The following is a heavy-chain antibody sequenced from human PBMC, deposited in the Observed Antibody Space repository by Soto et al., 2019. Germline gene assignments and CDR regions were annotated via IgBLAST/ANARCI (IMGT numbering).Heavy chain of an antibody. CDR3: ARAGYYYVSGSYYIRNWFDP. D-gene: IGHD3-10*01. J-gene: IGHJ5*02. Sequence: QVQLVQSGAEVKKPGSSVKVSCKASGGTFSSYAISWVRQAPGQGLEWMGGIIPIFGTANYAQKFQGRVTITADESTSTAYMELGSLRSEDTAVYYCARAGYYYVSGSYYIRNWFDPWGQGTLVTVSS. CDR1: GGTFSSYA. CDR2: IIPIFGTA. V-gene: IGHV1-69*01.